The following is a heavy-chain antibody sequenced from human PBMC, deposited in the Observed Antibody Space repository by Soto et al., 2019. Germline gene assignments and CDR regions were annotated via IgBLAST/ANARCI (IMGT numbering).Heavy chain of an antibody. CDR3: ARTVRGHYYEGFDY. D-gene: IGHD3-3*01. CDR2: LYPGDSDI. V-gene: IGHV5-51*01. Sequence: GESLKISCNGSAYSFTNYWIGWVRQMPGKGLEWMGSLYPGDSDIKYSPSFQGQVTISADKSINTAYLQWSRLKASDSAMFYCARTVRGHYYEGFDYWGQGTLVTAPQ. CDR1: AYSFTNYW. J-gene: IGHJ4*02.